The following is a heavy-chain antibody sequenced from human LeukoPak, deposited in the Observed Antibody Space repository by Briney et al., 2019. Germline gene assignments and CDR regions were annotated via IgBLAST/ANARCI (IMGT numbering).Heavy chain of an antibody. CDR2: IKQDGSEK. J-gene: IGHJ1*01. CDR3: ARGAWWLAVGQGILEH. V-gene: IGHV3-7*01. Sequence: GGSLRLSCAASGFTFDTYWMSWVRQAPGKGLEWVANIKQDGSEKDYVDSVKGRFTISRDNAKNSLYLQMNSLRAEDTGVYYCARGAWWLAVGQGILEHWGQGTLVTVSS. CDR1: GFTFDTYW. D-gene: IGHD6-19*01.